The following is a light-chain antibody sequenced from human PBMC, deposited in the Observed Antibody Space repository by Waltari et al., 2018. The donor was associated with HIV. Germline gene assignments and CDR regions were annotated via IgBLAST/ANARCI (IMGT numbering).Light chain of an antibody. V-gene: IGLV1-40*01. CDR1: TSNIGPNFD. J-gene: IGLJ1*01. CDR2: GAN. CDR3: QSFDRKLSSYV. Sequence: ALTQPPSVSGAPGQRLAISCSGNTSNIGPNFDVHWYQVVPGASPNLVLVGANKRPTGFSARFSGSWSDTSASLAIAGLRADDEGTYYCQSFDRKLSSYVFGTGTTVSVL.